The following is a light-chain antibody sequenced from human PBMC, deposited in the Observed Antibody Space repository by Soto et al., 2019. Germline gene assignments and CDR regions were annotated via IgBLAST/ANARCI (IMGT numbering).Light chain of an antibody. CDR2: KAS. CDR3: QQYNSFWT. J-gene: IGKJ1*01. CDR1: QSISSG. V-gene: IGKV1-5*03. Sequence: DIQMTQSPSTLSASVGDRVTITCRASQSISSGLAWYQQKPGKAPKLLIYKASSLESGVPSRSSGSGSGTEFTLTISSLQPDDFATYYCQQYNSFWTFGQGTKVEI.